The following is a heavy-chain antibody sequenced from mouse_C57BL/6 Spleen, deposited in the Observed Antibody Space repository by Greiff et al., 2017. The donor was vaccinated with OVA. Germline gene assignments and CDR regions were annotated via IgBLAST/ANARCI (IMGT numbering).Heavy chain of an antibody. J-gene: IGHJ4*01. CDR3: TRLYYYGSSDAMDY. CDR2: ISSGGDYI. V-gene: IGHV5-9-1*02. Sequence: EVMLVESGEGLVKPGGSLKLSCVASGFTFSSYAMSWVRQTPEKRLEWVAYISSGGDYIYYADTVKGRFTISRDNARNTLYLQMSSLKSEDTAMYYCTRLYYYGSSDAMDYWGQGTSVTVSS. D-gene: IGHD1-1*01. CDR1: GFTFSSYA.